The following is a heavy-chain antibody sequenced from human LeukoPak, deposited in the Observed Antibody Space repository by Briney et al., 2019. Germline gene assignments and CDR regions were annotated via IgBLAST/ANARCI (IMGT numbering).Heavy chain of an antibody. V-gene: IGHV1-69*06. CDR3: ARSLVDTAMDFDY. CDR1: GGTFSSYA. Sequence: GASVKVSCKASGGTFSSYAISWVRQAPGQGLEWMGGIIPIFGTANYAQKFQGRVTITADKSTSTAYMELSSLRSEDTAVYYCARSLVDTAMDFDYWGQGTLVIVSS. J-gene: IGHJ4*02. D-gene: IGHD5-18*01. CDR2: IIPIFGTA.